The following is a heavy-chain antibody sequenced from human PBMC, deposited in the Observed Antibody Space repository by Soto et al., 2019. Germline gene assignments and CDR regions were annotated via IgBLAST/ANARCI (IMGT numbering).Heavy chain of an antibody. CDR1: GFTFSDYY. CDR3: ARAYGRLDY. CDR2: ISSSRSIT. D-gene: IGHD4-17*01. Sequence: QVQLVESGGGLVKPGGSLRLSCAASGFTFSDYYMSWIRQAPGTGLEWVSYISSSRSITNYADSVKGRFTISKDNARNSLSLQMNSLRAEDTAVYYCARAYGRLDYWGQGALVTVSS. J-gene: IGHJ4*02. V-gene: IGHV3-11*05.